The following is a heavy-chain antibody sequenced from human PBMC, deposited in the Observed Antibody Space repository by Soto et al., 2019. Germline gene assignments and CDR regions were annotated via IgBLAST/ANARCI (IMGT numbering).Heavy chain of an antibody. V-gene: IGHV4-31*03. Sequence: PSETLSITCTVSGDSIKSGGHYWSWIRQHPGKGLEWIGHIFPSGSTSYNPSLKGRVTMSVDTSENQLSLNLSSVTAAATALYYCARAHYCTNGVCFELWGQGTLVTVSP. J-gene: IGHJ4*02. CDR1: GDSIKSGGHY. CDR3: ARAHYCTNGVCFEL. CDR2: IFPSGST. D-gene: IGHD2-8*01.